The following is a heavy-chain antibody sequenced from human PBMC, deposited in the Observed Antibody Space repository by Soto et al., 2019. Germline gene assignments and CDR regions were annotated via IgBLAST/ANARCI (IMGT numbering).Heavy chain of an antibody. D-gene: IGHD2-2*01. CDR1: GGSISSGDYY. J-gene: IGHJ4*02. Sequence: QVQLQESGPGLVKPSQTLSLTCTVSGGSISSGDYYWSWIRQPPGKGLEWIGYIYYSGSTYYNPSLKSRVTISVDTSKNQFSLKLSSVTAADTAVYYCARGGEGSSRRQYYFDYWGQGTLVTVSS. CDR2: IYYSGST. V-gene: IGHV4-30-4*01. CDR3: ARGGEGSSRRQYYFDY.